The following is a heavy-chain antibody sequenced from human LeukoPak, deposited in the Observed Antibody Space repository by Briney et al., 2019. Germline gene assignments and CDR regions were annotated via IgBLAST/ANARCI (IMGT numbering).Heavy chain of an antibody. Sequence: QPGGSLRLSCAASGFSFSSYSMNWVRQAPGKGLEGISHISSSSRTIYYADSVEGRFTISRDNAKNSLYLQMNSLRAEDTAVYYCARGDGDYGTPFFDYWGQGTLVTVSP. V-gene: IGHV3-48*04. CDR1: GFSFSSYS. D-gene: IGHD4-17*01. CDR2: ISSSSRTI. CDR3: ARGDGDYGTPFFDY. J-gene: IGHJ4*02.